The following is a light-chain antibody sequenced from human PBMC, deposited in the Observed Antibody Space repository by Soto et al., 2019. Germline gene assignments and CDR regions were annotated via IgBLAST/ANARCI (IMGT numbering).Light chain of an antibody. CDR2: KAS. Sequence: DIQMTQSPSTLSASVGDRVTITCRASQSISSWLAWYQQKPGKAPNLLIYKASSLESGVPSRFSGSGSGTAFTLTISSLQPDDFATYYCQQYNSYPLTFDGGTKVEIK. J-gene: IGKJ4*01. CDR1: QSISSW. V-gene: IGKV1-5*03. CDR3: QQYNSYPLT.